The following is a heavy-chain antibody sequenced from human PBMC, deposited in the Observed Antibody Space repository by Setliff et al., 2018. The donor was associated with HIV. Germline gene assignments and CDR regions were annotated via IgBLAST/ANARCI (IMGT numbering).Heavy chain of an antibody. V-gene: IGHV4-38-2*02. D-gene: IGHD3-22*01. CDR2: VFYRGST. J-gene: IGHJ4*02. CDR3: ARDPSIGYYYDSSGSYFDY. CDR1: GYSLSSGYY. Sequence: PSETLSLTCPVSGYSLSSGYYWAWIRQPPGKGLEWIGSVFYRGSTYYNPSLKSRLTMSIDTSNNQFSLKLSSVTAADTAVYYCARDPSIGYYYDSSGSYFDYWGQGTLVTVSS.